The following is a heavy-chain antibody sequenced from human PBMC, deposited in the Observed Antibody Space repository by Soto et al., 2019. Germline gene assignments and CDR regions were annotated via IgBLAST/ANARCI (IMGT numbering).Heavy chain of an antibody. CDR3: ARYRVTGTWSKFDY. CDR2: ISSRGRT. V-gene: IGHV4-31*11. CDR1: GASISSDAYH. Sequence: QVHLQESGPGLVKPSQTLSLYCAVSGASISSDAYHWSWIRQHPGKALEWVGFISSRGRTYYNPSLKSRLTISADTSKSQFSLHLTSVTAADTAMYFCARYRVTGTWSKFDYWGQGTLVTVSS. D-gene: IGHD6-13*01. J-gene: IGHJ4*02.